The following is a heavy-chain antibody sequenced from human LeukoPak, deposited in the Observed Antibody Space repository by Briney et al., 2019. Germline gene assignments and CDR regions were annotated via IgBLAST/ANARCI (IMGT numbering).Heavy chain of an antibody. CDR2: ISGSGGDT. V-gene: IGHV3-23*01. D-gene: IGHD6-13*01. Sequence: PGGSLRLSCAASEFTFTSYVMTWVRQAPGKGLEWVSAISGSGGDTYYADSVRGRFTISRDNSKNTLYLQMNSLRVEDTAVYYCAKFSESAAHGGDAFDIWGQGTMVTVSS. J-gene: IGHJ3*02. CDR1: EFTFTSYV. CDR3: AKFSESAAHGGDAFDI.